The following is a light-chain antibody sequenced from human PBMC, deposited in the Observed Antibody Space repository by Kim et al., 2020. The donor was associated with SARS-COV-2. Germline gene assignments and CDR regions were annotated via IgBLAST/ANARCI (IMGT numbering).Light chain of an antibody. CDR2: GKN. CDR1: SLRSYY. J-gene: IGLJ2*01. CDR3: NSRDSSGNHP. V-gene: IGLV3-19*01. Sequence: ALGQTVRNTCQGDSLRSYYASWYQQKPGQAPVLVIYGKNNRPSGIPDRFSGSSSGNTASLTITGAQAEDEADYYCNSRDSSGNHPFGGGTQLTVL.